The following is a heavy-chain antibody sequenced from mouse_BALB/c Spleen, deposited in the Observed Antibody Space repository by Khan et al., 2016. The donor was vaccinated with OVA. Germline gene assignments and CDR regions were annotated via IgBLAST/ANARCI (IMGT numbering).Heavy chain of an antibody. CDR1: GYTFTSYW. D-gene: IGHD2-2*01. Sequence: VQLKQSGTVLARPGPSVKMSCKASGYTFTSYWMHWVKQRPGQGLEWIGAIYPGNSDTSYNQKFKGKAKLTAVTSTRTAYMELSSLTNEDSAVYYWTRFGYLFAYWGQGTLVTVSA. V-gene: IGHV1-5*01. CDR2: IYPGNSDT. J-gene: IGHJ3*01. CDR3: TRFGYLFAY.